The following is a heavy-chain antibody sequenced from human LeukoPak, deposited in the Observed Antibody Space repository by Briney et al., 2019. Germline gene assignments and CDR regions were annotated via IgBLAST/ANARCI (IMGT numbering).Heavy chain of an antibody. V-gene: IGHV4-59*01. D-gene: IGHD2-2*01. J-gene: IGHJ4*02. CDR2: IYYSGGT. CDR3: ATGGVRYCSTTSCLGY. CDR1: GGSISSYY. Sequence: SETLSLTCTVSGGSISSYYWSWIRQPPGKGLEWIEYIYYSGGTSYNPSLRSRVTISVDTPKNQFSLKLSSVTAADTAVYYCATGGVRYCSTTSCLGYWGQGTLVTVSS.